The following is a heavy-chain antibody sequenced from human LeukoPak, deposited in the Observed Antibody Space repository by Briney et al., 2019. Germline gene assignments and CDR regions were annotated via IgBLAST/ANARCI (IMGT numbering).Heavy chain of an antibody. Sequence: SQTLSLTCAVSGTSFSSYYWSWIRQPPGKGLEWIGEVNHSGYTNDNPSLKSRVTISVDTSKNQFSLRLRSVTAADTGVYFCARMTTGHDFWGQGTLVTVSS. J-gene: IGHJ4*02. V-gene: IGHV4-34*01. CDR1: GTSFSSYY. D-gene: IGHD4-17*01. CDR3: ARMTTGHDF. CDR2: VNHSGYT.